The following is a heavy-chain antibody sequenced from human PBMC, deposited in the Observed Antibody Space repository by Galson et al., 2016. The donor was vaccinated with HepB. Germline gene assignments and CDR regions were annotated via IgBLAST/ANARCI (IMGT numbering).Heavy chain of an antibody. CDR1: GYTFTTYP. J-gene: IGHJ6*02. V-gene: IGHV1-3*01. CDR2: INAGNVDT. CDR3: ARGAGFWSGYFGMDV. Sequence: SVKVSCKASGYTFTTYPIHWVRQAPGQRLEWMGWINAGNVDTEFSQKFQGRVTITRDTSASTVYMELTSLRSEDTALYYCARGAGFWSGYFGMDVWGQGTTVTVSS. D-gene: IGHD3-3*01.